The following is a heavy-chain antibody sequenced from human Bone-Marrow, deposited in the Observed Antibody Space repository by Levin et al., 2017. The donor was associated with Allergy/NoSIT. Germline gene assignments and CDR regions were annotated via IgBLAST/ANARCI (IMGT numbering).Heavy chain of an antibody. CDR3: ATRAVAAPY. CDR2: IYSGGST. J-gene: IGHJ4*02. Sequence: GESLKISCAPSGFTVSNNYMSWVRQAPGKGLEWVSLIYSGGSTLYADSVKGRFTISRDNSKNTLYLQMNSLRVEDTAMYYCATRAVAAPYWGQGALVTVSS. CDR1: GFTVSNNY. D-gene: IGHD6-19*01. V-gene: IGHV3-66*01.